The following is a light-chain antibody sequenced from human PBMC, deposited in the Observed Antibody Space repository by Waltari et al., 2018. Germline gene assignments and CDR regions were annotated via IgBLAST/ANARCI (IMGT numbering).Light chain of an antibody. J-gene: IGLJ2*01. CDR1: GSAVGASDY. Sequence: QSALTQPASVSGSPGQSITISCSGVGSAVGASDYVSWHQHHPGKAPQVIIYDVTKRPSGVSDRFSASKSANTASLTISRLQPEDEADDYCSSQTLDGLVLFGGGTRLTVL. CDR2: DVT. CDR3: SSQTLDGLVL. V-gene: IGLV2-14*03.